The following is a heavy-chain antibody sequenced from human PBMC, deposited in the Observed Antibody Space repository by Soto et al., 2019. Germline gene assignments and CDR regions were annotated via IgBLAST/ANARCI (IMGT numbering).Heavy chain of an antibody. CDR2: IYYTGSA. D-gene: IGHD5-18*01. Sequence: QLQLQESGPGLVKPSETLSLTCTVSGGSIPSGSYFWAWIRQPPGKGLEWIATIYYTGSAYYNPSLKSRLTPSVDTSKNQFSLKVRSVTAADTAVYFCARQTEGYGYGYLFDYWGQGTLVTVSS. CDR1: GGSIPSGSYF. V-gene: IGHV4-39*01. CDR3: ARQTEGYGYGYLFDY. J-gene: IGHJ4*02.